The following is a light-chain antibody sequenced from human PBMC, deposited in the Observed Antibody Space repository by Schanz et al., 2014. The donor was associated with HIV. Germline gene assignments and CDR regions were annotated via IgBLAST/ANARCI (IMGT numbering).Light chain of an antibody. V-gene: IGKV3-20*01. CDR3: QQYGSSSPLT. Sequence: EIVMTQSPVTLSVSPGKRATLSCRASQSVSINLAWYQQKRGQAPRLLIYGASSRATGIPDRFSGSGSGTDFTLIISSLQPEDFATYYCQQYGSSSPLTFGGGTKVEIK. CDR2: GAS. CDR1: QSVSIN. J-gene: IGKJ4*01.